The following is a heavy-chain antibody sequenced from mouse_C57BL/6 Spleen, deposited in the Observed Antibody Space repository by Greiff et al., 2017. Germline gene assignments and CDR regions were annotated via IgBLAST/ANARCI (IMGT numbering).Heavy chain of an antibody. CDR3: ARGSYDYQVYFDC. D-gene: IGHD2-4*01. CDR2: IDPADSYT. Sequence: QVQLQQPGAELVMPGASVKLSCTASGYTFTSYWMHWVKQRPGQGLEWIGEIDPADSYTNYNQKFKGKSTLTVDKSSSTAYMQLSSLTSEDSAVYYCARGSYDYQVYFDCWGQGTTLTGSS. CDR1: GYTFTSYW. J-gene: IGHJ2*01. V-gene: IGHV1-69*01.